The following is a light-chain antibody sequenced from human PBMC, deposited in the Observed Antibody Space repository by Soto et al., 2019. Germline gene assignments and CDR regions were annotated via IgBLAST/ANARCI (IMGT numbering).Light chain of an antibody. Sequence: QSVLTQPASVSGSPGQSITISCTGTSSDVGGYDYVSWYQQHPGKAPKLLIYDVSNRPSGVSNRFSGSKSGNTASLTISGLQAEDEADYFCSSYTTTRTVDVIFGGGTKLTVL. CDR2: DVS. V-gene: IGLV2-14*03. CDR3: SSYTTTRTVDVI. J-gene: IGLJ2*01. CDR1: SSDVGGYDY.